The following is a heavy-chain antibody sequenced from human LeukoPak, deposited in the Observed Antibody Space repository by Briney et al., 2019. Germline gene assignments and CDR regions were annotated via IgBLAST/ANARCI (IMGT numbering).Heavy chain of an antibody. D-gene: IGHD6-19*01. Sequence: GGSLRLSCAASGFTFSSYWMSWVRQAPVKGLEWVANIKQDGSEKYYVDSVKGRFTISRDNAKNSLYLQMNSLRAEDTAVYFCAGHILRRRDGWYNHAFDIWGQGTMVTVSS. CDR2: IKQDGSEK. CDR3: AGHILRRRDGWYNHAFDI. V-gene: IGHV3-7*01. CDR1: GFTFSSYW. J-gene: IGHJ3*02.